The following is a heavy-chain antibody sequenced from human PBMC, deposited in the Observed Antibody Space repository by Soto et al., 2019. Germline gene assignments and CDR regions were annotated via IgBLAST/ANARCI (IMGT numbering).Heavy chain of an antibody. CDR2: IYYSGST. V-gene: IGHV4-31*03. J-gene: IGHJ6*02. CDR3: AREPAGDYGDYFAYYYYGMDV. D-gene: IGHD4-17*01. Sequence: SETLSLTCTVSGGSISSGGYYWSWIRQHPGKGLEWIGYIYYSGSTYYNPSLKSRVTISVDTSKNQFSLKLSSVTAADTAVYYCAREPAGDYGDYFAYYYYGMDVWGQGTTVTVSS. CDR1: GGSISSGGYY.